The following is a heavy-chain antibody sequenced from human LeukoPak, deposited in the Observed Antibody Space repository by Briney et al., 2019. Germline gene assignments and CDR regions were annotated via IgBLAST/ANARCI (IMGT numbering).Heavy chain of an antibody. CDR3: ARSDSSSWYSLHDY. V-gene: IGHV3-7*01. J-gene: IGHJ4*02. CDR1: GFTFSSYW. D-gene: IGHD6-13*01. Sequence: AGGSLRLSCAASGFTFSSYWMTWVRQAPGKGLEWVANMNQDGSEKYHVDSVKDRFTISRDNAKSSLYLQMNSLRAEDTAVYYCARSDSSSWYSLHDYWGQGTLVTVSS. CDR2: MNQDGSEK.